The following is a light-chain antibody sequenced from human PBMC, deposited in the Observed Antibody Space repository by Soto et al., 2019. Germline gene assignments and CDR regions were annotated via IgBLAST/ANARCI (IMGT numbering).Light chain of an antibody. Sequence: AVSAKKEDRVTIACGASQCLRNALAWYPQKPGKATKRLIYAASSLQSGVPSRFSGSGSGTEFTLTIIILQPEDCATYYCQQYNSFPRTFGQGT. CDR2: AAS. CDR3: QQYNSFPRT. J-gene: IGKJ5*01. CDR1: QCLRNA. V-gene: IGKV1-17*01.